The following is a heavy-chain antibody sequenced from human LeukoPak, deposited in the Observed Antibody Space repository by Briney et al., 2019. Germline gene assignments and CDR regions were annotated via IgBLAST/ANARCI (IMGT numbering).Heavy chain of an antibody. D-gene: IGHD1-26*01. CDR1: GYSFTTCW. V-gene: IGHV5-51*01. J-gene: IGHJ4*02. CDR2: IYPGDSDT. Sequence: GESLKISCKGSGYSFTTCWIGWVRQMPGKRLEWMGIIYPGDSDTTYSPAFQGQVTISVDKSVNTAYLQWSGLKPSDTAVDYCARHGLGGSGSYSRYWGQGTLVTAPS. CDR3: ARHGLGGSGSYSRY.